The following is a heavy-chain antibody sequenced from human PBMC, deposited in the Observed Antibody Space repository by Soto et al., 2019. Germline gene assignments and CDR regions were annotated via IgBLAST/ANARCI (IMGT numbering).Heavy chain of an antibody. CDR3: ARVMRIESNTTVRYYYYYGMDV. Sequence: SETLSLTCAVYGGSFSGYYWSWIRQPPEKGLEWIGEINHSGSTNYNPSLKSRVTISVDTSKDQFSLKLSSVTAADTAVHYCARVMRIESNTTVRYYYYYGMDVWGQGTTVTVSS. J-gene: IGHJ6*02. CDR1: GGSFSGYY. V-gene: IGHV4-34*01. CDR2: INHSGST. D-gene: IGHD4-4*01.